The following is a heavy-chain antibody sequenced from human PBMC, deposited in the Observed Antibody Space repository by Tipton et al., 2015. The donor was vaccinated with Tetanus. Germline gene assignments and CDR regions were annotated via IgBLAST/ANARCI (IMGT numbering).Heavy chain of an antibody. CDR2: ISPSGRT. V-gene: IGHV4-61*08. CDR1: GGSLRSGDYQ. D-gene: IGHD1-26*01. J-gene: IGHJ4*02. CDR3: ARAKGYSGSYFDH. Sequence: LRLSCSVSGGSLRSGDYQWNWIRQPPGKGLEWLAYISPSGRTNSNYDLRSRITISRDTSRNQFSLKLTSVTAADTAVYFCARAKGYSGSYFDHWGQGTLVTVSS.